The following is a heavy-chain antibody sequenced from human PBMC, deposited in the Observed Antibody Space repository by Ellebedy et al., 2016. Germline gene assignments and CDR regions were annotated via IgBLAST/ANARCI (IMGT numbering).Heavy chain of an antibody. CDR1: GFTFSSYW. CDR2: IKQDGSEK. CDR3: ARVETIFGVVINANYFDY. J-gene: IGHJ4*02. V-gene: IGHV3-7*03. Sequence: GGSLRLXXAASGFTFSSYWMSWVRQAPGKGLEWVANIKQDGSEKYYVDSVKGRFTISRDNAKNSLYLQMNSLRAEDTAVYYCARVETIFGVVINANYFDYWGQGTLVTVSS. D-gene: IGHD3-3*01.